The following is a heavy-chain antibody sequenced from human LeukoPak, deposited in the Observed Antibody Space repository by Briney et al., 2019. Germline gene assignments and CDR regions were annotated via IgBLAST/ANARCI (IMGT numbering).Heavy chain of an antibody. CDR3: ARGRDSGSSYFDY. CDR2: INHSGST. Sequence: SETLSLTCAVYGGSFSGYYWSWIRQPPGKGLEWIGEINHSGSTNYNPSLKSRVTISVDTSKNQFSLKLSSVTAADTAVYYCARGRDSGSSYFDYWGQGTLVTVSS. CDR1: GGSFSGYY. J-gene: IGHJ4*02. D-gene: IGHD1-26*01. V-gene: IGHV4-34*01.